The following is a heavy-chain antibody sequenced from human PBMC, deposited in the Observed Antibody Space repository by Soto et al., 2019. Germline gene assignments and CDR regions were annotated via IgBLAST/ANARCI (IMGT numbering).Heavy chain of an antibody. D-gene: IGHD3-22*01. CDR3: AKADTYYYDRSGYCFDY. CDR2: ISGSGGST. Sequence: EVQLLESGGGLVQPGGSLRLSCAASGFTFSSYAMSWVRQAPGKGLEWVSAISGSGGSTYYADSVKGRFTISRDNSKNALYLQMNSLRAEDTAVYYCAKADTYYYDRSGYCFDYWGQGTLVTVSS. J-gene: IGHJ4*02. V-gene: IGHV3-23*01. CDR1: GFTFSSYA.